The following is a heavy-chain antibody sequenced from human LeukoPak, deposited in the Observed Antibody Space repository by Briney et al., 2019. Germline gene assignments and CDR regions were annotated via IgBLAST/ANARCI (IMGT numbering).Heavy chain of an antibody. CDR2: INHSGST. D-gene: IGHD4-23*01. CDR3: AVNDYGGNFPFDY. CDR1: GGSFSGYC. V-gene: IGHV4-34*01. J-gene: IGHJ4*02. Sequence: SETLSFTCAVYGGSFSGYCWSWIRQPPGKGLEWIGEINHSGSTNYNPSLKSRVTISVDTSKNQFSLKLSSVTAADTAVYYCAVNDYGGNFPFDYWGQGTLVTVSS.